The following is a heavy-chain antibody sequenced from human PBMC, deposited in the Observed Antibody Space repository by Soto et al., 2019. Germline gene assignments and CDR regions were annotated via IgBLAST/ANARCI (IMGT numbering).Heavy chain of an antibody. V-gene: IGHV4-34*01. CDR2: INHSGST. CDR3: ARDKITGLFDY. CDR1: GGSFSGYY. D-gene: IGHD2-8*02. J-gene: IGHJ4*02. Sequence: SETLSVTCAVYGGSFSGYYWTWIRQPPWTGLEWIGEINHSGSTNYNPSLKSRVTISVDTSKNQFSLKLTSVTAADTAVYYCARDKITGLFDYWGQGTLIT.